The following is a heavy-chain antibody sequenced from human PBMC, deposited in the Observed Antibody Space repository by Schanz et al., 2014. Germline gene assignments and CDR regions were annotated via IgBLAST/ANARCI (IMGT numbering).Heavy chain of an antibody. CDR2: ISGSGGDT. Sequence: EVQLVESGGGLVQPGGSLRLSCAASGFTFSTYWMHWVRQAPGQGLEWVSTISGSGGDTYPADSVKGRFSISRDNSQNTLYLQMDSLRPEDTAVYFCAKDTGYCHGGACYCFEYWGLGILVTVSA. J-gene: IGHJ4*02. CDR1: GFTFSTYW. CDR3: AKDTGYCHGGACYCFEY. V-gene: IGHV3-23*04. D-gene: IGHD2-8*02.